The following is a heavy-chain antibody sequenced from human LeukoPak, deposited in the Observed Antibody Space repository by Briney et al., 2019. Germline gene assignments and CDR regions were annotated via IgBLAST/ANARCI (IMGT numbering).Heavy chain of an antibody. CDR3: ARHRLHRIYYDTTGYYHDACDI. CDR2: ISGYNGNT. CDR1: GYTFSIYP. Sequence: ASVKVSCKASGYTFSIYPINWVRQAPGQGLEWMGWISGYNGNTNYAQEKLQGRVTMTTDTSTSTAYMELRSLRSDDTAVYFCARHRLHRIYYDTTGYYHDACDIWGQGTMVTVSS. V-gene: IGHV1-18*01. D-gene: IGHD3-22*01. J-gene: IGHJ3*02.